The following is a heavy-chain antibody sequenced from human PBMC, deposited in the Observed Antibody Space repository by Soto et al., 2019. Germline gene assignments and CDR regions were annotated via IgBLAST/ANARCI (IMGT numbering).Heavy chain of an antibody. CDR1: GYTFTGYY. CDR3: ARDLRRGVLRYFDWSPRDYYYYGMDV. J-gene: IGHJ6*02. D-gene: IGHD3-9*01. V-gene: IGHV1-2*02. Sequence: ASVKVSCKASGYTFTGYYMHWVRQAPGQGLEWMGWINPSSGGTNYAQKFQGRVTMTRDTSISTAYMELSRLRSDDTAVYYCARDLRRGVLRYFDWSPRDYYYYGMDVWGQGTTVTVSS. CDR2: INPSSGGT.